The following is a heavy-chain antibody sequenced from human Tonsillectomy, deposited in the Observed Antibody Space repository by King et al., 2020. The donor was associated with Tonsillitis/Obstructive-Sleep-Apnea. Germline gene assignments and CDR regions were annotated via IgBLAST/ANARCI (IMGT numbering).Heavy chain of an antibody. D-gene: IGHD3-3*01. CDR1: GFTFIFYS. CDR3: TRDIRGNYDFWSGYPGY. CDR2: ISGSGKTI. J-gene: IGHJ4*02. V-gene: IGHV3-48*02. Sequence: VQLVESGGGLIQPGGSLRLSCAASGFTFIFYSMDWGRQAPGKGGEWVSYISGSGKTIYYADSVKGRFTISREQSKSSLYLQMNRLRDEDTAVYYCTRDIRGNYDFWSGYPGYWGQGTLVTVSS.